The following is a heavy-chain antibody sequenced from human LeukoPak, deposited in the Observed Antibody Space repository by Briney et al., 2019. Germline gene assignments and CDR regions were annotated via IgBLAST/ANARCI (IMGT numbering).Heavy chain of an antibody. J-gene: IGHJ6*03. V-gene: IGHV3-23*01. D-gene: IGHD3-3*01. CDR2: ISGSGGST. CDR3: AKDDRGVLRFLEDYMDV. CDR1: GFTFSSYA. Sequence: GGSLRLSCAASGFTFSSYAMSWVRQAPGKGLEWVSAISGSGGSTYYADSVKGRFTISRDNSKNTLYLQMNSLRAEDTAVYYCAKDDRGVLRFLEDYMDVWGKGTTVTVSS.